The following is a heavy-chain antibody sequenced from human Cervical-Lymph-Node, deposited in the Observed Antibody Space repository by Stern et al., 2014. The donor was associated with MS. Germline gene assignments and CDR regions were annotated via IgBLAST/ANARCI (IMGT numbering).Heavy chain of an antibody. V-gene: IGHV1-46*01. J-gene: IGHJ4*02. D-gene: IGHD5-24*01. CDR3: ARDPHLTWLQFGGDFDY. CDR2: INPSGGST. Sequence: QVQLVQSGAEVKKPGASVKVSCKASGYTFTSYYMHWVRQAPGQGLEWMGIINPSGGSTSYEQKFQGRVTMTRDTSTSTVYMELSSLRSEDTAVYYCARDPHLTWLQFGGDFDYWGQGTLVTVSS. CDR1: GYTFTSYY.